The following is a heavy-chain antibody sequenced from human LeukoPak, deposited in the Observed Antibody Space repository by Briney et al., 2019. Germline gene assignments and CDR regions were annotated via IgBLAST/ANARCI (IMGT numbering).Heavy chain of an antibody. CDR2: IKSKTAGGTT. V-gene: IGHV3-15*01. Sequence: GGSLRLSCAASGFTFSNAWMSWVRQAPGKGLEWVGRIKSKTAGGTTDYAAPVKGRFTISRDDSKDTLYLQMTSLKAVDTAVYYWARGGLYDILTGYCQDLDYWGQGTLVTVSS. D-gene: IGHD3-9*01. J-gene: IGHJ4*02. CDR1: GFTFSNAW. CDR3: ARGGLYDILTGYCQDLDY.